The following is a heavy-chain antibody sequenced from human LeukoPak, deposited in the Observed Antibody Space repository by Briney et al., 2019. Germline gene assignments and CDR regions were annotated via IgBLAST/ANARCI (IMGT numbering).Heavy chain of an antibody. CDR2: IIPIFGIA. D-gene: IGHD5-18*01. Sequence: SVKVSCKASGGTFSSYAISWVRQAPGRGLEWMGRIIPIFGIANYAQKFQGRVTITADKSTSTAYMELSSLRSEDTAVYYCASPGGYSYGRDGFDYWGQGTLVTVSS. J-gene: IGHJ4*02. CDR3: ASPGGYSYGRDGFDY. CDR1: GGTFSSYA. V-gene: IGHV1-69*04.